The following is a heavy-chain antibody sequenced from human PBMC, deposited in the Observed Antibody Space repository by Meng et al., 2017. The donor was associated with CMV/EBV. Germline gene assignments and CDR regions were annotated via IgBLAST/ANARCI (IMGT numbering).Heavy chain of an antibody. D-gene: IGHD2-2*01. V-gene: IGHV1-18*01. CDR1: GYTFTSYG. Sequence: ASAQVSCKASGYTFTSYGISWVRQAPGQGLEWMGWISAYNGNTNYAQKLQGRVTMTTDTSTSTAYMEPRSLRSDDTAVYYCARDQVQAKVVPASDYYGMDVWGQGTTVTVSS. J-gene: IGHJ6*02. CDR3: ARDQVQAKVVPASDYYGMDV. CDR2: ISAYNGNT.